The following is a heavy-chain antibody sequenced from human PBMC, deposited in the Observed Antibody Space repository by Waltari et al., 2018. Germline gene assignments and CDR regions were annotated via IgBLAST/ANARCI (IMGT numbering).Heavy chain of an antibody. V-gene: IGHV1-69*01. CDR2: ITPMIVAA. J-gene: IGHJ4*02. Sequence: VQLVQSGAEVKKPGSSVKVYCKASGGTFSRNTSSWVRQASGQGLEWMGGITPMIVAANYAQEFQGRVTITADESTTTAYMELTSLRSDDTAVFYCVTVRAARPYWGQGTLVTVSS. CDR3: VTVRAARPY. CDR1: GGTFSRNT. D-gene: IGHD6-6*01.